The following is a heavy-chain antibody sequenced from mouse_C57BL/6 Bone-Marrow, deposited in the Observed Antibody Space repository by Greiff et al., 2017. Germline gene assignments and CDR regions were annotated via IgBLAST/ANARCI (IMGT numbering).Heavy chain of an antibody. CDR2: IDPENGDT. CDR1: GFNITDDY. Sequence: VQLQQSGAELVRPGASVKLSCTASGFNITDDYMNWVKQRPEQGLEWIGWIDPENGDTDYDAKFKGKATITADTSSNTAYLQLSSLTSEDTAVDYCTTSGSRPCFDDWGTGTTVTVSS. D-gene: IGHD1-1*01. V-gene: IGHV14-4*01. J-gene: IGHJ1*03. CDR3: TTSGSRPCFDD.